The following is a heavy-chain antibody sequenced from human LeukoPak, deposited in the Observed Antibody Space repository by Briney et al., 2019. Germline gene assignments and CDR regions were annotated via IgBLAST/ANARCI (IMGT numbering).Heavy chain of an antibody. J-gene: IGHJ4*02. CDR2: FHFSGST. CDR3: AGPFQDYDKGTFFYFFDF. V-gene: IGHV4-39*01. D-gene: IGHD3-22*01. CDR1: GASVTMGSYY. Sequence: SETLSLTCSVSGASVTMGSYYWAWIRQPPGKGLEWIGTFHFSGSTYYNPSLKSRVTISVDTSKNSVSLMLRSVTAADTAVYFFAGPFQDYDKGTFFYFFDFWGQGILVTVSS.